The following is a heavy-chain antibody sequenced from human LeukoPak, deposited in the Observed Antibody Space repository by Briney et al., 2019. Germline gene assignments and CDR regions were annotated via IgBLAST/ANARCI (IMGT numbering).Heavy chain of an antibody. D-gene: IGHD2-2*01. Sequence: GGSLRLSCAASGFTFSSYSMNWVRQAPGKGLEWVSSISSSSSYIYYADSVKGRFTISRDNAKNSLYLQMNSLRAEDTAVYYCARSRYCSSTSCYYPDYYYYYMDVWGKGTTVTISS. J-gene: IGHJ6*03. V-gene: IGHV3-21*01. CDR3: ARSRYCSSTSCYYPDYYYYYMDV. CDR1: GFTFSSYS. CDR2: ISSSSSYI.